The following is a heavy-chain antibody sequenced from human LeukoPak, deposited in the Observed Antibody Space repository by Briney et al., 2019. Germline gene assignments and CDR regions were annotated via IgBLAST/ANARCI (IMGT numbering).Heavy chain of an antibody. CDR3: ARALCINGICEWFDP. D-gene: IGHD2-8*01. V-gene: IGHV4-61*02. CDR2: IETSGST. CDR1: GASISSGGYF. J-gene: IGHJ5*02. Sequence: PSETLSLTCTVSGASISSGGYFWSWIRQPAGKGVEWIGRIETSGSTNYNPSLKSRVTISVDTSKNQFSLKLRSVTAADTAVYYCARALCINGICEWFDPWGQGILVTVSS.